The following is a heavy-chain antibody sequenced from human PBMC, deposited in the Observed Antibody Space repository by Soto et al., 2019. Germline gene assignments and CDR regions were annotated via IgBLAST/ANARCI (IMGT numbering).Heavy chain of an antibody. J-gene: IGHJ6*02. V-gene: IGHV4-39*01. D-gene: IGHD2-2*01. Sequence: GSLRLSCTASGFSFGDYTMSWFRQAPGKGLEWIGSIYYSGSTYYNPSLKSRVTISVDTSKNQFSLKLSSVTAADTAVYYCARLVLVPAYYYYGMDVWGQGTTVTVSS. CDR3: ARLVLVPAYYYYGMDV. CDR2: IYYSGST. CDR1: GFSFGDYT.